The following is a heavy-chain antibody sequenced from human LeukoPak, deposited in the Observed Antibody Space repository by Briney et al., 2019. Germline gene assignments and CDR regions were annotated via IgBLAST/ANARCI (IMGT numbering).Heavy chain of an antibody. CDR3: AKDMQLWFFDY. Sequence: GGSLRLSCAASGFNFRDHLMNWVRQAPGKGLEWVAYIQYDGTNTYYVDSVKGRFTIARDNSENTLILQMNSLRADDTAVYYCAKDMQLWFFDYWGQGTLVTVSS. CDR1: GFNFRDHL. J-gene: IGHJ4*02. V-gene: IGHV3-30*02. CDR2: IQYDGTNT. D-gene: IGHD5-18*01.